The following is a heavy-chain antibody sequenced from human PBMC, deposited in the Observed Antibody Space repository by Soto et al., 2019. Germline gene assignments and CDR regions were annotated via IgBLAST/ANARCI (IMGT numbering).Heavy chain of an antibody. D-gene: IGHD2-15*01. Sequence: EVQLVESGGGLVKPGGSLRLSCAASGCNFNSYTINWVLQAPGKRLEWLSSISSSGYIFSTDSVRGRFTISRDNAKNSVYLQINSLRAEDTAVYFCARDCSGGSCYPGMDVWGQGTTVTVSS. V-gene: IGHV3-21*01. J-gene: IGHJ6*02. CDR3: ARDCSGGSCYPGMDV. CDR2: ISSSGYI. CDR1: GCNFNSYT.